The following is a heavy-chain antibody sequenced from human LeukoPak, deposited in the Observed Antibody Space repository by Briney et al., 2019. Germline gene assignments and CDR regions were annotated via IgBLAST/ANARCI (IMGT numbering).Heavy chain of an antibody. D-gene: IGHD6-13*01. CDR3: ARLGPNSSSWYYYFDY. J-gene: IGHJ4*02. CDR1: GYSISSGYY. CDR2: IYHSGST. Sequence: SETLSLTCTVSGYSISSGYYWGWIRQPPGKGLEWIGSIYHSGSTYYNPSLKSRVTISVDTSKNQFSLKLSSVTAADTAVYYCARLGPNSSSWYYYFDYWGQGTLVTVSS. V-gene: IGHV4-38-2*02.